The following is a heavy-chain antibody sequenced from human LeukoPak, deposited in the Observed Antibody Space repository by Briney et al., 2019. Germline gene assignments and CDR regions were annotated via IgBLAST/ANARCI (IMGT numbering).Heavy chain of an antibody. CDR2: ISSSSYI. J-gene: IGHJ4*02. D-gene: IGHD6-19*01. V-gene: IGHV3-21*01. CDR3: ARDKYSSGWYYFDY. CDR1: GFTFSSYS. Sequence: GGSLRLSCAASGFTFSSYSMNWVRQAPGKGLEWVSSISSSSYIYYADSVKGRLTISRDNAKNSLYLQMNSLRAEDTAVYYCARDKYSSGWYYFDYWGQGTLVTVSS.